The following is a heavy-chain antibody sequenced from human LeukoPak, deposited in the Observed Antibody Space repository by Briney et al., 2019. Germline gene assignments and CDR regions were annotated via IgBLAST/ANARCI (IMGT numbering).Heavy chain of an antibody. CDR1: GYKFPTYW. V-gene: IGHV5-51*01. CDR3: ATAADHPYYFDY. CDR2: IYPDDSDT. D-gene: IGHD6-13*01. Sequence: GESLKISCKGSGYKFPTYWIGWVRQMPGKGLEWMGIIYPDDSDTRYSPSFQGLVTISADKSISTAYLQWSSLKASDTAMYYCATAADHPYYFDYWGQGTLVTVSS. J-gene: IGHJ4*02.